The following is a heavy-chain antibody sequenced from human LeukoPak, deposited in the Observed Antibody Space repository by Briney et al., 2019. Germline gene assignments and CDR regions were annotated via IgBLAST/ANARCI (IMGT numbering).Heavy chain of an antibody. J-gene: IGHJ4*02. CDR2: ISYDGSNK. CDR3: AKGRGSANSGSNY. Sequence: PGGSLRLSCAASGFTFSSYGMHWVRQAPGKGLEWVAVISYDGSNKYYADSVKGRFTISRDNSKNTLYLQMNSLRAEDTAVYYCAKGRGSANSGSNYWGQGTLVTVSS. CDR1: GFTFSSYG. V-gene: IGHV3-30*18. D-gene: IGHD1-26*01.